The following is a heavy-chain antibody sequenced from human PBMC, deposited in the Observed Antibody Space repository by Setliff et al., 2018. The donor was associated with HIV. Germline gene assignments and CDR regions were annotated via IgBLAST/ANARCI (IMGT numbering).Heavy chain of an antibody. CDR1: GGSIRSYY. Sequence: SETLSLTCKVSGGSIRSYYWSWIRQPPGKGLEWIGYIYTSGSTNYNPSLKSRVTISVGKSKNQFSLKLSSVTAADTAVYYCARDRGSSGWWGDSNKNYMDVWGKGTTVTVSS. CDR2: IYTSGST. V-gene: IGHV4-4*09. D-gene: IGHD6-19*01. CDR3: ARDRGSSGWWGDSNKNYMDV. J-gene: IGHJ6*03.